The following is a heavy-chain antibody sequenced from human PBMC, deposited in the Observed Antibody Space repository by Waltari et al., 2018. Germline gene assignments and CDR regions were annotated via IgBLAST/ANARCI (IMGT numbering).Heavy chain of an antibody. CDR1: GGSISSYY. Sequence: QVQLQESGPGLVKPSETLSLTCTVSGGSISSYYWSWIRQPPGKGLEWIGYIYYSGSTNYNPSLNSRVTISVDTSKNQFSLKLSSVTAADTAVYYCARLSGVAVADPDYWGQGTLVTVSS. CDR2: IYYSGST. V-gene: IGHV4-59*01. J-gene: IGHJ4*02. CDR3: ARLSGVAVADPDY. D-gene: IGHD6-19*01.